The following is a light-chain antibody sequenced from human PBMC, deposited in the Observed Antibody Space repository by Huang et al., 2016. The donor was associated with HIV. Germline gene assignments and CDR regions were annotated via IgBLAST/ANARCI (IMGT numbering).Light chain of an antibody. CDR3: QQYNNWHLT. Sequence: IVMTQTPATLPVSPGGRATLSCRASQSVSSNLAWYQQKPGQAPRLIIYGSTTRAPGVPARFSGSGSGTDFTLTINSLQSEDFGIYYCQQYNNWHLTFGGGTRV. J-gene: IGKJ4*01. V-gene: IGKV3-15*01. CDR2: GST. CDR1: QSVSSN.